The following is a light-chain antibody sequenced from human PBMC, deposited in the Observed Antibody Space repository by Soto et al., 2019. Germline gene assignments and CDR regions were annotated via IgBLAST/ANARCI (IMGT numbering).Light chain of an antibody. CDR2: GAS. V-gene: IGKV3-20*01. Sequence: ETVLTQSPGSLSLSPGERANLSCRASQSVSRSYLAWYQQKPGQAPRLLIYGASSRATGIPDRFSGSGSGTDFTLTISRLEPEDFAVYYCQHYGSSPWTFGQGTKVEF. CDR3: QHYGSSPWT. J-gene: IGKJ1*01. CDR1: QSVSRSY.